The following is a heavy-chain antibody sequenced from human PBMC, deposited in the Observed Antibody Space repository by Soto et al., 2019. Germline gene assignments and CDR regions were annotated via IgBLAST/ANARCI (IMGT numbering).Heavy chain of an antibody. CDR3: ARDLAIYGDYVFYYGMDV. D-gene: IGHD4-17*01. CDR2: IIPIFGTA. V-gene: IGHV1-69*12. Sequence: QVQLVQSGAEVKKPGSSVKVSCKASGGTFSSYAISWVRQAPGQGLEWMGGIIPIFGTANYVQKFQGRVTITADESTSTAYMELSSLRSEDTAVYYCARDLAIYGDYVFYYGMDVWGQGTTVTVSS. CDR1: GGTFSSYA. J-gene: IGHJ6*02.